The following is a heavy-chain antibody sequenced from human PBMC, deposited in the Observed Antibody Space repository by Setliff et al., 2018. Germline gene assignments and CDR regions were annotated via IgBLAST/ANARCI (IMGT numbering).Heavy chain of an antibody. D-gene: IGHD2-8*02. Sequence: SETLSLTCTVSGDSISGDYWSWIRQPPGKGLEWIGFIHYSGSTNYNPSLKSRVTISLDTSKNHFSLNLRSVTAADTAVYYCARLSPYNTGPPFDYWGQGTLVTVSS. CDR2: IHYSGST. V-gene: IGHV4-59*08. J-gene: IGHJ4*02. CDR3: ARLSPYNTGPPFDY. CDR1: GDSISGDY.